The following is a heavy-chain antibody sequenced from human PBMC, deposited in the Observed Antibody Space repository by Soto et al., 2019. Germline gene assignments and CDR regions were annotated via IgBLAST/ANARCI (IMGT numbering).Heavy chain of an antibody. CDR1: GFTFSSYS. V-gene: IGHV3-48*01. J-gene: IGHJ5*02. Sequence: GGSLRLSCAASGFTFSSYSMSWVRQAPGKGLEWVSYISGSRSTIYYADSVKGRFTISRDNAKNSLYLQMNSLRAEVSAFYYCARRALVAATNWFDPWGQGTLVTVSS. CDR2: ISGSRSTI. CDR3: ARRALVAATNWFDP. D-gene: IGHD2-15*01.